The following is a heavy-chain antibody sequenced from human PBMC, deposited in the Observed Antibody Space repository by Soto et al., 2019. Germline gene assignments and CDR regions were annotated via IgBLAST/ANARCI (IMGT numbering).Heavy chain of an antibody. J-gene: IGHJ4*02. CDR3: ARSGECSAANCYLRGPFDY. CDR1: GFAFNTIA. Sequence: GGSLRLSCAASGFAFNTIAMHWVRQAPGKGLEWVAAIWGDGSTEKYADSVKGRFTISRDNSKNRVYLQMNSLRAEDTAVYFCARSGECSAANCYLRGPFDYWGQGSQVTVSS. V-gene: IGHV3-33*01. D-gene: IGHD2-15*01. CDR2: IWGDGSTE.